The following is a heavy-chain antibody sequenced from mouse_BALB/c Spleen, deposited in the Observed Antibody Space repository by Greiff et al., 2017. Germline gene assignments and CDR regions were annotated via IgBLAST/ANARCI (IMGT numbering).Heavy chain of an antibody. CDR2: INPNNGGT. V-gene: IGHV1-18*01. CDR3: AREQDGNPHWAMDY. Sequence: EVQLQQSGPELVKPGASVKIPCKASGYTFTDYNMDWVKQSHGKSLEWIGDINPNNGGTIYNQKFKGKATLTVDKSSSTAYMELRSLTSEDTAVYYCAREQDGNPHWAMDYWGQGTSVTVSS. CDR1: GYTFTDYN. D-gene: IGHD2-1*01. J-gene: IGHJ4*01.